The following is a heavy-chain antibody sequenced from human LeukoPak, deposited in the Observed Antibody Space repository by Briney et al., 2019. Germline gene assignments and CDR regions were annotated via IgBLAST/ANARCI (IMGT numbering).Heavy chain of an antibody. CDR3: ARSSSWSSDY. CDR2: IYYSGST. D-gene: IGHD6-13*01. V-gene: IGHV4-31*03. Sequence: SQTLSLTCTVSGGSISSGGYYWSWIRQHPGKGLEWIGYIYYSGSTYYNPSLKSRVTISVDTSNNQFSLKLSSVTAADTAAYYCARSSSWSSDYWGQGTLVTVSS. CDR1: GGSISSGGYY. J-gene: IGHJ4*02.